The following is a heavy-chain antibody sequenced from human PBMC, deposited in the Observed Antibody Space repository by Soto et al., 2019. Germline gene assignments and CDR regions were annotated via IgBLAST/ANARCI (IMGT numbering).Heavy chain of an antibody. V-gene: IGHV4-39*01. CDR2: IYYSGST. CDR3: ASGMVRGVKLYYYGMDV. D-gene: IGHD3-10*01. CDR1: GGSISSSSYY. Sequence: SETLSLTCTVSGGSISSSSYYWGWIRQPPGRGLEWIGSIYYSGSTYYNPSLKGRVTISVDTSKNQFSLKLSSVTAADTAVYYCASGMVRGVKLYYYGMDVWGQGTTVTVSS. J-gene: IGHJ6*02.